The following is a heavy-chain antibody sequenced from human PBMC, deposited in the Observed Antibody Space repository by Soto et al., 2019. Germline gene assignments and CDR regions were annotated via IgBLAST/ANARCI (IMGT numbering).Heavy chain of an antibody. D-gene: IGHD5-18*01. Sequence: SETLSLTCTVFGDSISSGIDYWGWIRQPPGEGLEWIGSIYYSGTTYYNPSLKSRVTISVDTSKNHFSLELNSVTAADTAVYYCARQLMWIRNANNDYWGQGTLVTVSS. J-gene: IGHJ4*02. CDR2: IYYSGTT. V-gene: IGHV4-39*01. CDR3: ARQLMWIRNANNDY. CDR1: GDSISSGIDY.